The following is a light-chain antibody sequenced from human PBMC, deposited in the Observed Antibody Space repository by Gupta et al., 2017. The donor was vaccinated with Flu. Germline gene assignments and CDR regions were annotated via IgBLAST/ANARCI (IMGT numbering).Light chain of an antibody. Sequence: DFQMTQSPSSLSASVGDRVTISCRASQSISTYLNWYQQKPGKAPKLLIYAASNLQSGVPARFSGSGSGTEFALIISSLQPEDFAVYYCQQSDRALWTFGQGTKVEVK. J-gene: IGKJ1*01. CDR3: QQSDRALWT. CDR2: AAS. CDR1: QSISTY. V-gene: IGKV1-39*01.